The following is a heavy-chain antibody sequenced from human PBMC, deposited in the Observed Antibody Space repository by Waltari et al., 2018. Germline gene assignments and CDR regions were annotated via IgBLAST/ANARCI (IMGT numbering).Heavy chain of an antibody. CDR3: AKVGDGYNSIGADY. V-gene: IGHV3-30*18. D-gene: IGHD5-12*01. CDR1: GFTFSSYG. Sequence: QVQLVESGGGVVQPGRSLRLSCAASGFTFSSYGMHWVRQAPGKGLEWVAVISYDGSNKYYADSVKGRFTISRDNSKNTLYLQMNSLRAEDTAVYYCAKVGDGYNSIGADYWGQGTLVTVSS. CDR2: ISYDGSNK. J-gene: IGHJ4*02.